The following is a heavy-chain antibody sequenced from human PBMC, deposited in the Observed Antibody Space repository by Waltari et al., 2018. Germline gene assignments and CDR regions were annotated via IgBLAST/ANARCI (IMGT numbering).Heavy chain of an antibody. D-gene: IGHD1-26*01. Sequence: QVHLVQSGAEVRKPGSSVRVSCAASGGSFGPSAITWVRQAPGQGLEWMAGIIPIYGTPNYAQKFQGRVTIAADESTRTAYMELSSLRSDDTAVYYCAKRIVGGPFDVWGQGTVVTVSS. J-gene: IGHJ3*01. CDR3: AKRIVGGPFDV. V-gene: IGHV1-69*12. CDR2: IIPIYGTP. CDR1: GGSFGPSA.